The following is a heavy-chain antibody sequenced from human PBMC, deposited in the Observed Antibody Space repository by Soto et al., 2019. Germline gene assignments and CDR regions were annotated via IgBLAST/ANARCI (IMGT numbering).Heavy chain of an antibody. CDR1: GGSISSYY. V-gene: IGHV4-59*08. CDR2: IYYSGST. J-gene: IGHJ5*02. Sequence: SETLSLTCTVSGGSISSYYWSWIRQPPGKGLEWIGYIYYSGSTNYNPSLKSRVTISVDTSKNQFSLKLSSVTAADTAVYYCARHFDASYGSGSYYLGWFDPWGQGTLVTVSS. CDR3: ARHFDASYGSGSYYLGWFDP. D-gene: IGHD3-10*01.